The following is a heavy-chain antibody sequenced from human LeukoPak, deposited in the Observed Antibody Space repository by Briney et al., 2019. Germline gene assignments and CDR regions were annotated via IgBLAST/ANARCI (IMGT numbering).Heavy chain of an antibody. CDR1: GGSISSYY. Sequence: PSETLSLTCTVSGGSISSYYWSWIRQPAGKGLEWIGRIYTSGSTNYNPSLKSRVTMSVDTSKNQFSLKLSSVTAADTAVYYCARGIDCSSTSCPNTLPEYFQHWGQGTLVTVSS. D-gene: IGHD2-2*01. CDR3: ARGIDCSSTSCPNTLPEYFQH. V-gene: IGHV4-4*07. J-gene: IGHJ1*01. CDR2: IYTSGST.